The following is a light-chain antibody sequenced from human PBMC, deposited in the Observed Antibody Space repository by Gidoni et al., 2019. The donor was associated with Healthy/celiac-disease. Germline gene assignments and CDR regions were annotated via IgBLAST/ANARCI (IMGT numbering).Light chain of an antibody. CDR1: QYISNY. J-gene: IGKJ3*01. V-gene: IGKV1-33*01. Sequence: DIQMTQSPSSLSASVGDRVTITSQASQYISNYLNWYQQTPGKAPKLLNYDASNLETGVPSRFSGSGSGTDFPFTISSLQHEDTATYYCQQYDNLPFTFGPGTKVDIK. CDR2: DAS. CDR3: QQYDNLPFT.